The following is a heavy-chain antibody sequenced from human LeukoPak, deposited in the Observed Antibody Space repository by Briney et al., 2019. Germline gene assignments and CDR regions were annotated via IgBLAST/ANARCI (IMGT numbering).Heavy chain of an antibody. CDR3: ARDGKVGARMVDY. V-gene: IGHV1-18*01. CDR2: LNSYNGKT. D-gene: IGHD1-26*01. J-gene: IGHJ4*02. CDR1: GYTFTNYG. Sequence: GASVKVSCKASGYTFTNYGISWVRQAPGQGLEWMGWLNSYNGKTNYAQKLQGRVTMTTDTSTSTAYMELRSLRSDDTAVYYCARDGKVGARMVDYWGQGTLVTVSS.